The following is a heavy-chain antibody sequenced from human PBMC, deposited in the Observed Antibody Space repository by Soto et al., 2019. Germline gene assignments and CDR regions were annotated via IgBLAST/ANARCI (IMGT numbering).Heavy chain of an antibody. D-gene: IGHD3-10*01. J-gene: IGHJ6*02. Sequence: TLSLTCTVSGGSISSRIYHWGWIRQPPGKGLEWIGSIYYSGISYYNPSLKMRVIISADTSNNQFSLKLSSVIDADTSGSYCASRRDLRTGYYYGMDMWGQGTTVTVSS. V-gene: IGHV4-39*01. CDR2: IYYSGIS. CDR3: ASRRDLRTGYYYGMDM. CDR1: GGSISSRIYH.